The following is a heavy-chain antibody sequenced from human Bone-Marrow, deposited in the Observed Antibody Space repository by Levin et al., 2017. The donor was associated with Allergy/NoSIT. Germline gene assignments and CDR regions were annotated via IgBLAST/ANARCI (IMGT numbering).Heavy chain of an antibody. CDR2: IYYSGST. CDR1: GGSISSSSYY. Sequence: SETLSLTCTVSGGSISSSSYYWGWIRQPPGKGLEWIGSIYYSGSTYYNPSLKSRVTISVDTSKNQFSLKLSSVTAADTAVYYCARGWYDYVWGSYRYREHNFDYWGQGTLVTVSS. J-gene: IGHJ4*02. V-gene: IGHV4-39*01. D-gene: IGHD3-16*02. CDR3: ARGWYDYVWGSYRYREHNFDY.